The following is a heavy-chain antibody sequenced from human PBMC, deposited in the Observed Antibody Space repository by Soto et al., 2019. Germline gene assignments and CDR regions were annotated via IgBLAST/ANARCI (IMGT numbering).Heavy chain of an antibody. V-gene: IGHV4-4*02. D-gene: IGHD6-13*01. J-gene: IGHJ2*01. CDR2: IYHSGNT. Sequence: QVQLQESGPGLVKPSGTLSVTCAVSGGSISRSNWWSWVRQPPGKGLEWIGEIYHSGNTNYNPSLKSGVTIAVDKSNNRFSLNLTSVTAADTAVYYCTRVLAALGNRWYFDLWGRGTLVSVSS. CDR3: TRVLAALGNRWYFDL. CDR1: GGSISRSNW.